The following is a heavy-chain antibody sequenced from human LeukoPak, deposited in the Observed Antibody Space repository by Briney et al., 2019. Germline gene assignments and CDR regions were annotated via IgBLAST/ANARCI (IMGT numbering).Heavy chain of an antibody. J-gene: IGHJ3*02. V-gene: IGHV4-30-2*02. CDR1: GGSISSGGYS. Sequence: SETLSLTCAVSGGSISSGGYSWSWIRQPPGKGLEWIGYIYHSGSTYYNPSLKSRVTISVDTSKNQFSLKLSSVTAADTAVYYCARGEEMATIWAFDIWGQGTMVTVSS. D-gene: IGHD5-24*01. CDR2: IYHSGST. CDR3: ARGEEMATIWAFDI.